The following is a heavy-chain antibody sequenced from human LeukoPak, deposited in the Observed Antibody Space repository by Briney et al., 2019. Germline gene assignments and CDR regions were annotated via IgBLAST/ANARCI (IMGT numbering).Heavy chain of an antibody. J-gene: IGHJ4*02. CDR1: GFTFSSYA. Sequence: GGSLRLSCAASGFTFSSYAMSRVRQAPGKGLEWVSAISGSGGSTYYADSVKGRFTLSRDNSKNTLYLQMNSLRAEDTAVYYCAKNPYDILTGPYFDYWGQGTLVTVSS. D-gene: IGHD3-9*01. CDR3: AKNPYDILTGPYFDY. V-gene: IGHV3-23*01. CDR2: ISGSGGST.